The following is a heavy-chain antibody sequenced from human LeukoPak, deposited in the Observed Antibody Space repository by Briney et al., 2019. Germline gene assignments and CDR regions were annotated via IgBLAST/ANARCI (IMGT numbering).Heavy chain of an antibody. Sequence: GGSLRLSCAASGFIFSNYWMHWVRQAPGEELVWVSRMNTDGSTINYTDYVKGRFTISRDNAKNTLYLQMNSLTTEDTAVYYCASAGKYRFDNWGQGILVTVSS. CDR3: ASAGKYRFDN. J-gene: IGHJ5*02. CDR2: MNTDGSTI. D-gene: IGHD6-19*01. V-gene: IGHV3-74*01. CDR1: GFIFSNYW.